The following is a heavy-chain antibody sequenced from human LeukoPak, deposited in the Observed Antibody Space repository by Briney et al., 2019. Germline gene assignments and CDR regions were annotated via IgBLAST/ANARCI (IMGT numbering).Heavy chain of an antibody. V-gene: IGHV3-48*03. CDR2: IGSSGSTI. Sequence: QPGGSLRLSCAASGFTFSSYEMNWVRQAPGKGLEWVSYIGSSGSTIYYADSVKGRFTISRDNAKNSLYLQMNSLGAEDTAVYYCARGARPYGSGNYYTEYYFDYWGQGTLVTVSS. CDR3: ARGARPYGSGNYYTEYYFDY. J-gene: IGHJ4*02. CDR1: GFTFSSYE. D-gene: IGHD3-10*01.